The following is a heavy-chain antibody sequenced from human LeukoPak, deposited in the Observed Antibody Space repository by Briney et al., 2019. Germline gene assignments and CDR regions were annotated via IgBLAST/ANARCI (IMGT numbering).Heavy chain of an antibody. CDR3: AKDRLYGSGSYYFDY. V-gene: IGHV3-23*01. Sequence: GGSLRLSCAASGFAFSSYAMSWVRQAPGKGLEWVSTISGSGGSTYYADSVKGRFTISRDNSKNTLYLQMNSLRAEDTAVYYCAKDRLYGSGSYYFDYWGQGTLVTVSS. J-gene: IGHJ4*02. D-gene: IGHD3-10*01. CDR2: ISGSGGST. CDR1: GFAFSSYA.